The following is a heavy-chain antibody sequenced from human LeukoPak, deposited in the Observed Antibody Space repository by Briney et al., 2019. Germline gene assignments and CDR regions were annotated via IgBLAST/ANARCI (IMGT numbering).Heavy chain of an antibody. D-gene: IGHD6-19*01. CDR2: IYFSGSR. J-gene: IGHJ4*02. CDR3: ARPFASSGWYAFDY. Sequence: SETLSLTCTVSGASIRSGDHYWSWLRQSPGKGLEWIGYIYFSGSRSSNPSLRSRLTISVDTSKNQFSLKLTSVTAADTAVYYCARPFASSGWYAFDYWGQGTLVTVSS. CDR1: GASIRSGDHY. V-gene: IGHV4-30-4*08.